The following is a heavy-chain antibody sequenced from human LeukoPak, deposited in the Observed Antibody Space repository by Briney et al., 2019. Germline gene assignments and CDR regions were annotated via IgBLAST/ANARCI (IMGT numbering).Heavy chain of an antibody. CDR2: IYSGGST. J-gene: IGHJ5*02. V-gene: IGHV3-66*01. D-gene: IGHD3-10*01. CDR3: TTSYGPITMVRGVNIDP. Sequence: GGSLRLSCAASEFSVGSNYMTWVRQAPGKGLEWVSLIYSGGSTYYADSVKGRFTISRDNSKNTLYLQMNSLKTEDTAVYYCTTSYGPITMVRGVNIDPWGQGTLVTVSS. CDR1: EFSVGSNY.